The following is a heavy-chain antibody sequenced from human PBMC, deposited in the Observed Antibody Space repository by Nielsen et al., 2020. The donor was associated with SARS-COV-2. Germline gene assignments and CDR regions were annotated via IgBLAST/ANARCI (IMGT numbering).Heavy chain of an antibody. Sequence: ESLKISCAASGFTFSGSAMHWVRQASGKGLEWVGRIRSKANSYATAYAASVKGRFTISRDDSKNTAYLQMNSLKTEDTAVYYCTRPGVAEDYWGQGTLVTVSS. D-gene: IGHD2-15*01. V-gene: IGHV3-73*01. CDR2: IRSKANSYAT. CDR1: GFTFSGSA. J-gene: IGHJ4*02. CDR3: TRPGVAEDY.